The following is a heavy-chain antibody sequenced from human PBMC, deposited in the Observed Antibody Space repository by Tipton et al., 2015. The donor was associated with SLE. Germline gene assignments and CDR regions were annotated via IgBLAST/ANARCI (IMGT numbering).Heavy chain of an antibody. CDR2: LSDSGST. CDR1: GGSISNYF. Sequence: GLVKPSETLSLSCAVSGGSISNYFWTWIRQPPGKGLEWIGYLSDSGSTNYNPSLKSRVTISVDTSTNQFSLEVRSVTAADTAVYFCARGKLRWDVWGQGTTVTISS. J-gene: IGHJ6*02. CDR3: ARGKLRWDV. D-gene: IGHD1-26*01. V-gene: IGHV4-59*01.